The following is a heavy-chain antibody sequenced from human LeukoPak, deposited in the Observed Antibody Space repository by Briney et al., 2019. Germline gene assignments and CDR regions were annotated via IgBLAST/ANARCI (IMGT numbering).Heavy chain of an antibody. CDR3: ASRLDYYYGMDV. CDR1: GYTFTGYH. J-gene: IGHJ6*02. Sequence: ASVKVSCKASGYTFTGYHMHWVRQAPGQGLEWMGWINPNSGGTNYAQKFQGRVTMTRDTSISTAYMELSRLRSDDTAVYYCASRLDYYYGMDVWGQGTTVTVSS. CDR2: INPNSGGT. V-gene: IGHV1-2*02.